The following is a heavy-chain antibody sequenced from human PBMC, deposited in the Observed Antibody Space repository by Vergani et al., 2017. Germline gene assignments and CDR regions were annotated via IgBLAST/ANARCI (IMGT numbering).Heavy chain of an antibody. CDR1: GVPFSSYA. CDR3: AGRAVADTFDY. V-gene: IGHV3-23*01. Sequence: EVQLLESGGGLVQPGGSLRLPCEASGVPFSSYATSWVRQAPGKGLEWGSAISGSGGSTSYADSVKGRFTITRDNSKNTLYLQMNSLRAEDTAVYYCAGRAVADTFDYWGQGTLVTVSS. CDR2: ISGSGGST. J-gene: IGHJ4*02. D-gene: IGHD6-19*01.